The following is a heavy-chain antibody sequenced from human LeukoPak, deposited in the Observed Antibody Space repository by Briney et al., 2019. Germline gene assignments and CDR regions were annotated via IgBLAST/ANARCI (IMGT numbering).Heavy chain of an antibody. D-gene: IGHD3-10*01. V-gene: IGHV1-2*02. CDR1: GYTFIGYY. CDR2: INPNSGGT. CDR3: ARDGSGSGNRDLDY. J-gene: IGHJ4*02. Sequence: ASVKVSCKAYGYTFIGYYMHWVRQAPGQGLEWMGWINPNSGGTNYAQKFQGRVTMTRDTSISTVYMELSSLRSDDTAVYYCARDGSGSGNRDLDYWGLGTLVTVSS.